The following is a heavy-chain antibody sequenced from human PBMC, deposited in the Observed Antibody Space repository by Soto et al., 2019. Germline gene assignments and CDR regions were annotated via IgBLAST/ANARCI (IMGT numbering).Heavy chain of an antibody. CDR1: GGSISGGVHS. J-gene: IGHJ2*01. D-gene: IGHD2-8*01. Sequence: QVQLQESGPGLVKPSETLSLTCTVSGGSISGGVHSWSWIRQPPGKGLEWIGHIFDSGSTYYNPSRKSRLTISVDTSKNQFSLRLSSVTAADTAVYYCAREILPLTNDWYFDLWGRGTLFTVSS. CDR3: AREILPLTNDWYFDL. V-gene: IGHV4-30-4*01. CDR2: IFDSGST.